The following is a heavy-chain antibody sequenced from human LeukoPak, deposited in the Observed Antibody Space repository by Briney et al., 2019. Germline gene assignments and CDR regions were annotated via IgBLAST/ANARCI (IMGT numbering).Heavy chain of an antibody. CDR3: AKGVSGGGPATYYGMDV. D-gene: IGHD2-15*01. V-gene: IGHV3-23*01. Sequence: PGGSLRLSCAASGFTIGNRAMGWFRQASGKGLEWVSGIRGSGGSTYYADSVKGRFTISSDKSKNRLYLQMITLRAEDTAVYYCAKGVSGGGPATYYGMDVWGQGTTVTVSS. CDR1: GFTIGNRA. CDR2: IRGSGGST. J-gene: IGHJ6*02.